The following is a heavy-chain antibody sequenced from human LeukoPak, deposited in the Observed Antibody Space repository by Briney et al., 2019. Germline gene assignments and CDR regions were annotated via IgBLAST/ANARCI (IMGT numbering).Heavy chain of an antibody. Sequence: GGSPRLSCAASGFTFSSYSMNWVRQAPGKGLEWVSSISSSSSYIYYADSVKGRFTISRDNAKNSLYLQMNSLTAEDTAVYYCARDYTYCSGSRCYDRFDYWGQGIRVTVSS. J-gene: IGHJ4*02. CDR2: ISSSSSYI. V-gene: IGHV3-21*01. D-gene: IGHD2-15*01. CDR3: ARDYTYCSGSRCYDRFDY. CDR1: GFTFSSYS.